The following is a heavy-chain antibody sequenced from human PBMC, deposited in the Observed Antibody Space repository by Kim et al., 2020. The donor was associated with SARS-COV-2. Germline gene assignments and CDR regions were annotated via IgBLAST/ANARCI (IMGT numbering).Heavy chain of an antibody. J-gene: IGHJ4*02. CDR3: AKELTPRITHAIDE. CDR1: GFTFSSFG. Sequence: GGSLRLSCAASGFTFSSFGMHWVRQAPGKGLEWVTVISYDGKVKYYADSVKGRFSISRDNSEKTMYLQMNSLRVEDTAVYFCAKELTPRITHAIDEWGQGTLLTVSS. D-gene: IGHD3-9*01. CDR2: ISYDGKVK. V-gene: IGHV3-30*18.